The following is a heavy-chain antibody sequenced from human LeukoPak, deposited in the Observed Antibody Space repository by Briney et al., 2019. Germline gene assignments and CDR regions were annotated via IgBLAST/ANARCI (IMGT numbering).Heavy chain of an antibody. CDR3: AKDARPGSGSYLDY. D-gene: IGHD3-10*01. V-gene: IGHV3-30*18. CDR2: ISYDGSNK. Sequence: QSGGSLRLSCAASGFTFSSYGMHWVRQAPGKGLEWVAVISYDGSNKYYADSVKGRFTISRDNSMNTLYLQMNSLRAEDTAVYYCAKDARPGSGSYLDYWGQGTLVTVSS. J-gene: IGHJ4*02. CDR1: GFTFSSYG.